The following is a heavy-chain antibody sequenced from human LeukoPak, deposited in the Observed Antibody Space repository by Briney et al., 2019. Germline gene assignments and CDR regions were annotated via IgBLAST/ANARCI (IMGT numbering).Heavy chain of an antibody. Sequence: SETLSLTCTVSGGSISSYYWSWIRQPPGKGLEWIGYIYTSGSTNYNPSLKSRVTISVDTSKNQFSLKLSSVTAADTAMYYCARHPLYCSSTSCETSYYYMDVWGKGTTVTVSS. V-gene: IGHV4-4*09. CDR3: ARHPLYCSSTSCETSYYYMDV. CDR1: GGSISSYY. CDR2: IYTSGST. J-gene: IGHJ6*03. D-gene: IGHD2-2*01.